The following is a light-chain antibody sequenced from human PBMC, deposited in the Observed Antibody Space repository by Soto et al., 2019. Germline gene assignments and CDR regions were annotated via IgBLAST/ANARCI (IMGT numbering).Light chain of an antibody. V-gene: IGKV1-5*01. Sequence: DIQMTKSPSPLSASVGDRVTSTCRASQSISSWLAWYQQKPGKTPKLLIYDASSLESGVPSRFSGSGSGTEFTLTISSLQPDDFATYYCQQYNSYSWTFGQGTKVDI. CDR1: QSISSW. J-gene: IGKJ1*01. CDR3: QQYNSYSWT. CDR2: DAS.